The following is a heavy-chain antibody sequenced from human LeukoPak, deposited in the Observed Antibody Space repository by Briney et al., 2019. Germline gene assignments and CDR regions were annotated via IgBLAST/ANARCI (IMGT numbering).Heavy chain of an antibody. Sequence: GESLKISCKGSGYSFTSYWIGWVRQMPGKGLEWMGIIYPGDSDTRYSPSFQGQVTISADKSISTAYLQWGSLKASDTAMYYCARSTLGYCSSTSCSYYMDVWGKGTTVTVSS. CDR1: GYSFTSYW. V-gene: IGHV5-51*01. D-gene: IGHD2-2*01. CDR2: IYPGDSDT. CDR3: ARSTLGYCSSTSCSYYMDV. J-gene: IGHJ6*03.